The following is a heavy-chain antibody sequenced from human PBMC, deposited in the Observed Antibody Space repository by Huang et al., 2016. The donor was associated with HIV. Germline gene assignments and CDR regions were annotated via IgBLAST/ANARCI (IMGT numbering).Heavy chain of an antibody. CDR2: ISYDGSNQ. CDR1: GFTFSSYA. CDR3: ARGSAGVLWFGEM. D-gene: IGHD3-10*01. V-gene: IGHV3-30*04. J-gene: IGHJ4*02. Sequence: QERLVESGGGVVQPGRSLRLSCAASGFTFSSYAMHWVRQGPGKGLEWVAVISYDGSNQHDVDSVKGRFTISRDNSKKMLYLQMNSLRMGDTAVYYCARGSAGVLWFGEMWGQGTLVTVSS.